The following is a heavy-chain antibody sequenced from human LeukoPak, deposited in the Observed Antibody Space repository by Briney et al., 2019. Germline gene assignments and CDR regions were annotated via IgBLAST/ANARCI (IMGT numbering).Heavy chain of an antibody. V-gene: IGHV3-21*04. CDR1: GFTFSSYS. CDR3: ANGQLWSPSH. J-gene: IGHJ4*02. CDR2: ISSSSSYI. Sequence: GGSLRLSCAASGFTFSSYSMNWVRQAPGKGLEWVSSISSSSSYIYYADSVKGRFTISRDNSKNTLYLQMNSLRAEDTAVYYCANGQLWSPSHWGQGTLVTVSS. D-gene: IGHD5-18*01.